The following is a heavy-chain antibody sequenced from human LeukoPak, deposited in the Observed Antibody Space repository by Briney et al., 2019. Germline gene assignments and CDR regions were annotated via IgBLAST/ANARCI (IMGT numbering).Heavy chain of an antibody. V-gene: IGHV4-61*01. CDR2: ISYSGST. D-gene: IGHD6-19*01. Sequence: SETLSLTCTVSGGSVSSGSYYWTCIRQPPGKGLEWIGYISYSGSTNFNPSLKSRVTISVDTSKNQFSLKLSSVTAADTAVYFCAKYGNSGWVIDNWGQGTLVTVSS. CDR1: GGSVSSGSYY. J-gene: IGHJ4*02. CDR3: AKYGNSGWVIDN.